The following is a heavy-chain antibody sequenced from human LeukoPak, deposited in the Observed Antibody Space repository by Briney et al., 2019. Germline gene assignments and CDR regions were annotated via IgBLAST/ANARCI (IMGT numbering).Heavy chain of an antibody. CDR3: AKRYCSGGSCYHWYFDL. D-gene: IGHD2-15*01. CDR1: GFTFSSYA. V-gene: IGHV3-23*01. CDR2: ISSSGGST. J-gene: IGHJ2*01. Sequence: GGSLRLSCAASGFTFSSYAMSWVRQAPGKGLEWVSAISSSGGSTYYADSVKGRFTISRDNSKNTLYLQMNSLRAEDTALYYCAKRYCSGGSCYHWYFDLWGRGTLVTVSS.